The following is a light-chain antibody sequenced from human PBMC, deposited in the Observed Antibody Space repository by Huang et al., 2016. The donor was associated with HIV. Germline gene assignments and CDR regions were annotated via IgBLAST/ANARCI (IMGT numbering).Light chain of an antibody. CDR1: QGISNS. J-gene: IGKJ3*01. CDR3: QQYYSSLGGFT. Sequence: DIQMTQSPSSLSASVGDRVTITCRASQGISNSLAWYQQKPGKAPKLLLYAASRLESGVPSRFSVSGSGTDYTLTISSLQPEDFATYYCQQYYSSLGGFTFGPGTKVDIK. CDR2: AAS. V-gene: IGKV1-NL1*01.